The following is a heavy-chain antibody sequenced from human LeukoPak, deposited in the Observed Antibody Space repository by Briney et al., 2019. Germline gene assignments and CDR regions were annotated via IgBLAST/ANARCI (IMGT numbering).Heavy chain of an antibody. CDR1: GYTFTSYG. CDR2: ISAYNGNT. V-gene: IGHV1-18*01. J-gene: IGHJ4*02. CDR3: ARERTLTSCYDY. Sequence: ASVKVSCKASGYTFTSYGISWVRQAPGQGLEWMGWISAYNGNTNYAQKLQGRVTMTRDTSISTAYMELSRLRSDDTAVYYCARERTLTSCYDYWGQGTLVTVSS. D-gene: IGHD2-15*01.